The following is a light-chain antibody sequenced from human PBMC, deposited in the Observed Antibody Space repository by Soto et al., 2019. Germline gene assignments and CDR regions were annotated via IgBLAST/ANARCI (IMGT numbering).Light chain of an antibody. CDR3: QQAYSFPRT. CDR2: SAS. CDR1: QGIGDR. V-gene: IGKV1-12*01. Sequence: DIQMTQSPSSVSASVGDRVTITCRASQGIGDRLAWYQQRPGRAPKLLIYSASSLLNVVPSRFSGSGSGTDFTLTISSLQPEDFETYLCQQAYSFPRTFGGGTKLEIK. J-gene: IGKJ4*01.